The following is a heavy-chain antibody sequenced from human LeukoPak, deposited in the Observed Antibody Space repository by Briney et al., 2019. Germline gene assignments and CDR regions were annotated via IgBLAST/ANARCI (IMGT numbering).Heavy chain of an antibody. CDR1: GFTFANYA. J-gene: IGHJ4*02. D-gene: IGHD5-12*01. CDR3: AKYHPLSATVATKAPDY. Sequence: GGSLRLSCAASGFTFANYAMTWVRQAPGKGLEWVSAISDSGGSKYHADSVKGRFTISRDNSKNTLYLQMNSLRAEDTAVYFCAKYHPLSATVATKAPDYWGQGTLVTVSS. V-gene: IGHV3-23*01. CDR2: ISDSGGSK.